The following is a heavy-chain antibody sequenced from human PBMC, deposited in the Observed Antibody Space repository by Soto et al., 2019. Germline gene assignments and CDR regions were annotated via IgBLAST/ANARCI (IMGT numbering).Heavy chain of an antibody. Sequence: SETLSLTCTVSGGSISSSSYYWGWIRQPPGKGLEWIGSIYYSGSTYYNPSLKSRVTISVDTPKNQFSLKLSSVTAADTAVYYCAGTDWRIDEGGQRYYYYMDVWGKGTTVTVSS. D-gene: IGHD2-15*01. CDR2: IYYSGST. CDR1: GGSISSSSYY. V-gene: IGHV4-39*07. CDR3: AGTDWRIDEGGQRYYYYMDV. J-gene: IGHJ6*03.